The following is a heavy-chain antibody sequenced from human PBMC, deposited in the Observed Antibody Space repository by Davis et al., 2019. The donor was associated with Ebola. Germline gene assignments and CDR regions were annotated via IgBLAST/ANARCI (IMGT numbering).Heavy chain of an antibody. V-gene: IGHV1-18*04. Sequence: AASVKVSCKASGYTFTSYYMHWVRQAPGQGLEWMGWISAYNGNTNYAQKLQGRVTMTTDTSTSTAYMELRSLRSDDTAVYYCARGLWFRELSVDYWGQGTPVTVSS. CDR1: GYTFTSYY. CDR2: ISAYNGNT. J-gene: IGHJ4*02. D-gene: IGHD3-10*01. CDR3: ARGLWFRELSVDY.